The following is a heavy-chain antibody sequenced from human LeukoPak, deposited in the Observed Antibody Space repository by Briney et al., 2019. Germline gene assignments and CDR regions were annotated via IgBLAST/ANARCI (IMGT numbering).Heavy chain of an antibody. CDR2: ISGSGGST. D-gene: IGHD4-11*01. J-gene: IGHJ3*02. CDR1: GFTFSSYA. V-gene: IGHV3-23*01. Sequence: GGSLRLSCAASGFTFSSYAMSWVRQAPGKGLEWVSAISGSGGSTYYADSVKGRFTISRDNSKNTLYLQMNSLRAEDTAVHYCANVDYSNYEAFDIWGQGTMVTVSS. CDR3: ANVDYSNYEAFDI.